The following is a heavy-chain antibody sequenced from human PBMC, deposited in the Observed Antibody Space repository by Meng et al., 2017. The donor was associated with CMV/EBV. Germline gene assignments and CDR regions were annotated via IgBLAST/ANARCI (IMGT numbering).Heavy chain of an antibody. V-gene: IGHV1-69*10. J-gene: IGHJ6*02. CDR2: IIPILGIA. CDR3: ASGRLELGYYYYYGMDV. D-gene: IGHD1-7*01. Sequence: SVKVSCKASGGTFSSYAISWVRQAPGQGLEWMGGIIPILGIANYAQKFQGRVTITADESTSTAYMELSSLRSEDTAVYYCASGRLELGYYYYYGMDVWGQGTTVTVSS. CDR1: GGTFSSYA.